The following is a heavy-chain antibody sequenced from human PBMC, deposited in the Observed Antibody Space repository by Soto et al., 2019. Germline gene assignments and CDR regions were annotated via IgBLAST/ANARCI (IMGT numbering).Heavy chain of an antibody. D-gene: IGHD2-8*01. CDR1: GFTFSSYG. CDR3: ARASHNAFDY. J-gene: IGHJ4*02. Sequence: QVQLVESGGGVVQPGRSLRLSCAASGFTFSSYGMHWVRQAPGKGLEWVAVIWYDGSNKYYADSVKGRFTISRDNSKNTSYLQMNSPRAEDTAVYYCARASHNAFDYWGQGTLVTVSS. CDR2: IWYDGSNK. V-gene: IGHV3-33*01.